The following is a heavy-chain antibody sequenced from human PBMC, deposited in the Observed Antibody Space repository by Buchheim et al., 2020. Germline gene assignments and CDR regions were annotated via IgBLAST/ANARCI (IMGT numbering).Heavy chain of an antibody. CDR1: GFTFSDYW. CDR3: ATTSIVATWDFDY. D-gene: IGHD5-12*01. Sequence: EVHLVESGGGLAQPGGSLSLSCAASGFTFSDYWMSWVRQAPGKGLEWVANIKRDGSEKHYVDSVKGRFTISRDNAQNSLYLQMNSLRAEDTAVYYCATTSIVATWDFDYWGQGTL. J-gene: IGHJ4*02. V-gene: IGHV3-7*01. CDR2: IKRDGSEK.